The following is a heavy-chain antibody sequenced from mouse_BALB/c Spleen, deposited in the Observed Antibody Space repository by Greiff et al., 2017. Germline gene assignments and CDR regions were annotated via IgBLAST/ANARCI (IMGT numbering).Heavy chain of an antibody. J-gene: IGHJ4*01. CDR2: ISSGGST. D-gene: IGHD1-1*01. V-gene: IGHV5-6-5*01. CDR3: ATTVVATDYAMDY. CDR1: GFTFSSYA. Sequence: EVKVVESGGGLVQPGGSRKLSCAASGFTFSSYAMSWVRQTPEKRLEWVASISSGGSTYYPDSVKGRFTISRDNARNILYLQMSSLRSEDTAMYYCATTVVATDYAMDYWGQGTSVTVSS.